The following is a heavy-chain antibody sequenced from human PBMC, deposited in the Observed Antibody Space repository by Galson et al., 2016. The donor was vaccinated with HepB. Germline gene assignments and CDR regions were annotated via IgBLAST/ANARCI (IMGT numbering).Heavy chain of an antibody. J-gene: IGHJ4*02. CDR1: GFTFSSHG. D-gene: IGHD3-10*01. CDR2: IKSSSSNV. V-gene: IGHV3-48*02. CDR3: ARGYASGNFYQ. Sequence: SLRLSCAASGFTFSSHGMHWIRQAPGKGLEWVSQIKSSSSNVYYADSVKGRFTISRDNAKNSVYLQMNSLRDEDTAVYYCARGYASGNFYQWGQGTLVTVSS.